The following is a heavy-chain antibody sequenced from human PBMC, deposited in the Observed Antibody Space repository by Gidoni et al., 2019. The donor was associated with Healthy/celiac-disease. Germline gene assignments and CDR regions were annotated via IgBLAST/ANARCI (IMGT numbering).Heavy chain of an antibody. CDR1: GFTFSNAW. CDR3: TTDVDEQQLIPFYGMDV. J-gene: IGHJ6*02. D-gene: IGHD6-13*01. Sequence: EVQLVESGGGLVKPGGSLRLSWAASGFTFSNAWMSWVRQAPGKGLGWVGRIKSKTEGGTTDYAAPVKGRFTISRDDSKNTLYLQMNSLKTEDTAVYYCTTDVDEQQLIPFYGMDVWGQGTTVTVSS. CDR2: IKSKTEGGTT. V-gene: IGHV3-15*01.